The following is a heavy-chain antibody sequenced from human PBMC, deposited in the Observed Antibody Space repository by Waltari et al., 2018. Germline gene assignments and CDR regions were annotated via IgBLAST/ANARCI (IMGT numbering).Heavy chain of an antibody. V-gene: IGHV4-59*01. CDR1: GGSISSYY. Sequence: QVQLQESGPGLVKPSETLSLTCTVSGGSISSYYWSWIRQPPGKGLEWIGYIYYSGSTHSNPSLKSRVTISVDTSKNQFSLKLSSVTAADTAVYYCARGSSGGIAARANWFDPWGQGTLVTVSS. CDR3: ARGSSGGIAARANWFDP. CDR2: IYYSGST. J-gene: IGHJ5*02. D-gene: IGHD6-6*01.